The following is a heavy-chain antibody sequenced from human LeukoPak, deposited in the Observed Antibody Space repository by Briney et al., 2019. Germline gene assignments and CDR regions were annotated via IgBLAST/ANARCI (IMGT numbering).Heavy chain of an antibody. Sequence: PGASLRLSCAASGFTFSNYAMSWVRQAPGEGLEWVSAILGSGGSTSYADSVKGRFTVSRDNSKSTLYLQMNSLRAEDTALYYCAKWGDYDVLTGYYVPDYWGQGTLVTVSS. CDR3: AKWGDYDVLTGYYVPDY. J-gene: IGHJ4*02. CDR2: ILGSGGST. V-gene: IGHV3-23*01. CDR1: GFTFSNYA. D-gene: IGHD3-9*01.